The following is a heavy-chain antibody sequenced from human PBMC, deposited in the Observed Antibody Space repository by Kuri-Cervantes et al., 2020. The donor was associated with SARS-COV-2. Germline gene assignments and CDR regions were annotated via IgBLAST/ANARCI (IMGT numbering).Heavy chain of an antibody. J-gene: IGHJ4*02. CDR3: ARVWGPLTGFFDY. Sequence: SETLSLTCTVSGGSISSSSYYWGWIRQPPGKGLEWIGSIYYSGSTYYNPSLKSRVTISVDTSKNQFSLKLSSVTAADTALYYCARVWGPLTGFFDYWGQGTLVTVSS. V-gene: IGHV4-39*07. CDR2: IYYSGST. CDR1: GGSISSSSYY. D-gene: IGHD3-16*01.